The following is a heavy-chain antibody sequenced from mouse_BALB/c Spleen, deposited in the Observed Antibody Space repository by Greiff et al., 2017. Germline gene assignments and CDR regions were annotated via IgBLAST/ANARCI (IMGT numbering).Heavy chain of an antibody. D-gene: IGHD3-1*01. Sequence: DVQLQESGPGLVKHSQSLSLTCTVTGYSITSDYAWNWIRQFPGNKLEWMGYISYSGSTSYNPSLKSRISITRDTSKNQFFLQLNSVTTEDTATYYCARREARGAMDYWGQGTAVTVSS. J-gene: IGHJ4*01. CDR2: ISYSGST. CDR1: GYSITSDYA. V-gene: IGHV3-2*02. CDR3: ARREARGAMDY.